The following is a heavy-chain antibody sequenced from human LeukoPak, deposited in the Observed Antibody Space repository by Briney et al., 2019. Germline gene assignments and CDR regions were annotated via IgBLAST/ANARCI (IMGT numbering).Heavy chain of an antibody. D-gene: IGHD3-3*01. V-gene: IGHV3-23*01. CDR3: ARPLRESGYFYFDY. Sequence: GGSLRLSCAASGFTFSSYGMSWVRQAPGKGLEWVSGISGSGGSTYYADSVKGRLTISRDNAKNSLYLQMNSLGAEDTAVYYCARPLRESGYFYFDYWGQGTLVTVSS. CDR2: ISGSGGST. CDR1: GFTFSSYG. J-gene: IGHJ4*02.